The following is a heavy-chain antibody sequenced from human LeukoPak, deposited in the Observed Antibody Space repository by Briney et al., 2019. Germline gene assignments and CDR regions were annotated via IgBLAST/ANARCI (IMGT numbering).Heavy chain of an antibody. V-gene: IGHV3-33*01. CDR2: IWSGGSNK. CDR1: GFTFSGYG. J-gene: IGHJ4*02. CDR3: VRGYYAGRGHHFEY. D-gene: IGHD3-22*01. Sequence: PGGSLRLSCATSGFTFSGYGMHWVRQAPGKGLEWVTVIWSGGSNKYYADSVKGRFTISRDNSKNTLYLQMNSLRAEDTAVYYCVRGYYAGRGHHFEYWGQGTLVTVSS.